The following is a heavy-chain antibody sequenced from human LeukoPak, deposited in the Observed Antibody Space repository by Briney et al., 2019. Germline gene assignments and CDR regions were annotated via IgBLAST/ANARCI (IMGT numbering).Heavy chain of an antibody. V-gene: IGHV4-39*01. CDR2: IYYSGNT. J-gene: IGHJ4*02. CDR1: GGSISSRNYY. D-gene: IGHD3-9*01. Sequence: SETLSLTCTVSGGSISSRNYYWGWIRQPPGKGLEWIGSIYYSGNTYDNPSLKSRVTISVDMSKNQFSLKLSSVTAADTAMYYCARHHAALDWVLYYFDYWGQGTLVTVSS. CDR3: ARHHAALDWVLYYFDY.